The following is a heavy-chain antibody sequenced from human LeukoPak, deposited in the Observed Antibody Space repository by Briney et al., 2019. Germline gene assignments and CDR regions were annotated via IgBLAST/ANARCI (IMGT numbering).Heavy chain of an antibody. Sequence: GGSLRLSCAASGFNFNTYEMNWVRQAPGKGLEWVSYICGRGTTKYYADSVKGRFTISRDNAKNTLNLQMYSLRAEDTAIYYCTRGGTTFDYWGQGTLVTVSS. V-gene: IGHV3-48*03. D-gene: IGHD1-1*01. CDR1: GFNFNTYE. CDR3: TRGGTTFDY. CDR2: ICGRGTTK. J-gene: IGHJ4*02.